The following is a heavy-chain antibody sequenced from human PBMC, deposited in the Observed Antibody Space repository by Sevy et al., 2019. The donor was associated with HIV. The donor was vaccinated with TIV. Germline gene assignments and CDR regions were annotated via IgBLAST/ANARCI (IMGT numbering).Heavy chain of an antibody. D-gene: IGHD2-15*01. V-gene: IGHV3-23*01. J-gene: IGHJ6*02. CDR2: LIGGGSRT. Sequence: GGSLRLSCAASGFPFSNYAMSWIRQPPGKGLEWVSTLIGGGSRTYYADSVTGRFTISRDKSKNTLYLQMNSLRADDTAIYYCAKRRVQSGLSGGGANYGWDVCGHGTTVTVSS. CDR3: AKRRVQSGLSGGGANYGWDV. CDR1: GFPFSNYA.